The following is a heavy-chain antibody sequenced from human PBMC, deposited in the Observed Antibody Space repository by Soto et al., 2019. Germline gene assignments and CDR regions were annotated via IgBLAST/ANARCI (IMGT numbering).Heavy chain of an antibody. CDR1: GFSLSTSGVG. CDR2: IYWDDDK. V-gene: IGHV2-5*02. Sequence: QITLKESGPTLVKPTQTLTLTCTFSGFSLSTSGVGVGWIRQPPGKALEWLALIYWDDDKRYSPSLKSRLTITKATSKNQVVLTMTNMDPVDTATYYCAHRRGDSGLRDWGQGTLVTVSS. CDR3: AHRRGDSGLRD. D-gene: IGHD3-10*01. J-gene: IGHJ4*02.